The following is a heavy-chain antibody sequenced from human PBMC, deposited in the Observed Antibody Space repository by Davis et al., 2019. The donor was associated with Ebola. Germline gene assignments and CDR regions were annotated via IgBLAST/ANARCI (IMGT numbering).Heavy chain of an antibody. V-gene: IGHV3-53*04. CDR3: ARGVIAARYGMDV. Sequence: ETLSLTCAVSGGSFSVYYWSWVRQAPGKGLECVSVIYSGGSTYYADSVKGRFTISRHNSKNTLYLQMNSLRAEDTAVYNCARGVIAARYGMDVWGQGTTVTVSS. CDR2: IYSGGST. D-gene: IGHD6-13*01. CDR1: GGSFSVYY. J-gene: IGHJ6*02.